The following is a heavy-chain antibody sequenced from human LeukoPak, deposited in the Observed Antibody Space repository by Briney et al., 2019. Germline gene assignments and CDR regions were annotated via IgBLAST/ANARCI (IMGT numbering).Heavy chain of an antibody. CDR3: ARDTWSHYGPGNFDY. CDR2: ISSSSSYI. D-gene: IGHD3-10*01. V-gene: IGHV3-21*01. Sequence: PGRSLRLSCAASGFTFSSYSMNWVRQAPGKGLEWVSSISSSSSYIYYADSVKGRFTISRDNAKNSLYLQMNSLRAEDTAVYYCARDTWSHYGPGNFDYWGQGTLVTVSS. J-gene: IGHJ4*02. CDR1: GFTFSSYS.